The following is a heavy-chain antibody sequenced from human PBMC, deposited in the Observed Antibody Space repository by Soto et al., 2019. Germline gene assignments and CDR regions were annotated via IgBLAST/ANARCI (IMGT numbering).Heavy chain of an antibody. Sequence: EVQLVESGGGLVQPGGSLRLSCAAAGFTFSDYNMNWVRQAPGKGLEWVSYISSRNRTIYYGDSVKGRFTISRDNAKNALYLQMSSLRAEDTAIYYCARDKVLGLAPSPGYFDLWGRGTLVTVSS. CDR2: ISSRNRTI. V-gene: IGHV3-48*01. CDR3: ARDKVLGLAPSPGYFDL. CDR1: GFTFSDYN. D-gene: IGHD6-19*01. J-gene: IGHJ2*01.